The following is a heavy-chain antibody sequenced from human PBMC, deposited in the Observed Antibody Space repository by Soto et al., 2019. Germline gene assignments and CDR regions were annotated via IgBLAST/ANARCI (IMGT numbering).Heavy chain of an antibody. Sequence: PGESLKISCKASGYSFSSYWIYWVRQMPGKGLEWMGRIDPSDSYTNYSPSFQGHVTISADKSISTAYLQWSSLKASDTTMYYCARHPYDSSGYYHNWFYPWGQGTLVTVSS. J-gene: IGHJ5*02. CDR3: ARHPYDSSGYYHNWFYP. CDR2: IDPSDSYT. CDR1: GYSFSSYW. V-gene: IGHV5-10-1*01. D-gene: IGHD3-22*01.